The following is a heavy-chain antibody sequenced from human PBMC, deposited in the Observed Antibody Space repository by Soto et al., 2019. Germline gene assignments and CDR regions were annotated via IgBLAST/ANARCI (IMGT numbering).Heavy chain of an antibody. J-gene: IGHJ4*02. CDR1: GYTFTSYA. V-gene: IGHV1-3*05. CDR3: ASSIVVVTARDY. Sequence: QVQLVQSGAEEKKPGASVKVSCKASGYTFTSYAMHWVRQAPGQRLEWMGWINAGNGNTKYSQKFQGRVTITRDTTASTAYMELSSPRSEDTAVYYCASSIVVVTARDYWGQGTLATVSS. CDR2: INAGNGNT. D-gene: IGHD2-21*02.